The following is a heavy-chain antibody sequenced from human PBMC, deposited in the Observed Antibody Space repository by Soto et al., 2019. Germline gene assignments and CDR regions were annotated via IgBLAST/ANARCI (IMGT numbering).Heavy chain of an antibody. V-gene: IGHV4-30-2*05. CDR1: GGSISSGGYS. J-gene: IGHJ5*02. CDR2: IYHSGRT. CDR3: ARDPAP. Sequence: TSETLSLTCAVSGGSISSGGYSWSWIRQPPGKGLEWIGYIYHSGRTYYNPSLKSRVTISVDTSKNQFSLKLSSVTVADTAVYYCARDPAPWGQGALVTVS.